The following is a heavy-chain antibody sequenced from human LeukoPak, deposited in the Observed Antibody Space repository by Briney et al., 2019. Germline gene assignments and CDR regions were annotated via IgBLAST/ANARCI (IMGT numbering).Heavy chain of an antibody. D-gene: IGHD1-7*01. CDR1: GGSISGYY. CDR2: IYYSGST. CDR3: AREPATTPEFHTSHHY. V-gene: IGHV4-59*01. Sequence: SETLSLTGTVSGGSISGYYWSWIRQPPGKGLEWIGCIYYSGSTRYNPSLKSRVTISVDTSKNQFSLKLSSVTAADTAVYYCAREPATTPEFHTSHHYWGQGTLVTVSS. J-gene: IGHJ4*02.